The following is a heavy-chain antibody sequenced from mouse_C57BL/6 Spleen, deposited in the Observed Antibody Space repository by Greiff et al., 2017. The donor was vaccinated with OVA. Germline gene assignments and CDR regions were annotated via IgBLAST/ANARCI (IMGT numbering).Heavy chain of an antibody. V-gene: IGHV5-6*01. J-gene: IGHJ2*01. Sequence: EVKLVESGGDLVKPGGSLKLSCTASGFTFSSYGMSWVRQTPDKRLEWVATISSGGSYTYYPDSVKGRFTISRDNAKNTLYLQMSSLKSDDTAMYYCARQGSSGYPYYFDYWGQGTTLTVSS. CDR1: GFTFSSYG. CDR3: ARQGSSGYPYYFDY. CDR2: ISSGGSYT. D-gene: IGHD3-2*02.